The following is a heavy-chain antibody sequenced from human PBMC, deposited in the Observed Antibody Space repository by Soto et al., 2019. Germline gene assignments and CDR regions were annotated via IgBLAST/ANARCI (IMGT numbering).Heavy chain of an antibody. CDR3: AKDLYYDSSSDGYGMDV. V-gene: IGHV3-23*01. J-gene: IGHJ6*02. D-gene: IGHD3-22*01. Sequence: EVQLLESGGGLVQPGGSLRLSCAASGFTFSSYAMSWVRQAPGKGLEWVSAISGSGGSTYNADSVKGRFTISRDNSKNTLYLQMNSLRAEDTAVYYCAKDLYYDSSSDGYGMDVWGQGTTVTVSS. CDR2: ISGSGGST. CDR1: GFTFSSYA.